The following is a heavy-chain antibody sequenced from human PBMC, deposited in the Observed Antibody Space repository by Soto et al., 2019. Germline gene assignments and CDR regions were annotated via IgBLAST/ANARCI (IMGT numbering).Heavy chain of an antibody. CDR1: GFTFSSYS. V-gene: IGHV3-23*01. D-gene: IGHD6-13*01. CDR2: IGGSGRNT. J-gene: IGHJ4*02. CDR3: AKDGLSDSPSAIDY. Sequence: PGGSLRLSCAASGFTFSSYSMNWVRQAPGKGLEWVAGIGGSGRNTYYADSVKGRFTISRDNSKNTLFLQMNSLRAEDTAIYYCAKDGLSDSPSAIDYWGQGTVVTVSS.